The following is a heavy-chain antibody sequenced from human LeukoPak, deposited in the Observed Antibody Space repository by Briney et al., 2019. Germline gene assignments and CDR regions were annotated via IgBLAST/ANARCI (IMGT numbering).Heavy chain of an antibody. D-gene: IGHD3-22*01. V-gene: IGHV1-69*13. CDR2: IIPIFTTA. J-gene: IGHJ3*02. CDR3: ARVSGRTDSSGYYSPTGAFDI. CDR1: GGTFSNYP. Sequence: SVKVSCKASGGTFSNYPISWVRQAPGQGLAWMGGIIPIFTTADYAQKFQGRVTITADESTSTAYMELSSLRSEDTAVYYCARVSGRTDSSGYYSPTGAFDIWGQGTMVTVSS.